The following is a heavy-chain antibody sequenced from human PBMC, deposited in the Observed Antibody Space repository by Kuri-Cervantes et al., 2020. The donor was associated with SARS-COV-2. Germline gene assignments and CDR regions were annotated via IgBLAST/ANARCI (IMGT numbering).Heavy chain of an antibody. D-gene: IGHD2-2*01. J-gene: IGHJ6*02. CDR3: ARDYCSSTSCYVSYYYYGMDV. V-gene: IGHV1-46*01. CDR1: GYTFTSYY. Sequence: ASVKVSCKASGYTFTSYYMHWVRQAPGQGLEWMGIINPSGGSTSYAQKFQGRVTMTRDTSISTAYMELSGLRSDDTAVYYCARDYCSSTSCYVSYYYYGMDVWGQGTTVTVSS. CDR2: INPSGGST.